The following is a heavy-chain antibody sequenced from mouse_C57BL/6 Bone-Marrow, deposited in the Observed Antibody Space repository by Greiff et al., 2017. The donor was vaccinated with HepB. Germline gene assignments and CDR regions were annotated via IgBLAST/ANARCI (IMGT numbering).Heavy chain of an antibody. CDR3: ASYDGYYWYFDV. CDR1: GYAFSSSW. J-gene: IGHJ1*03. D-gene: IGHD2-3*01. CDR2: IYPGDGDT. V-gene: IGHV1-82*01. Sequence: VQLQQSGPELVKPGASVKFSCKASGYAFSSSWMNWVKQRPGKGLEWIGRIYPGDGDTNYNGKFKGKATLTADKSSSTAYMQLSSLTSEDSAVYFCASYDGYYWYFDVWGTGTTVTVSS.